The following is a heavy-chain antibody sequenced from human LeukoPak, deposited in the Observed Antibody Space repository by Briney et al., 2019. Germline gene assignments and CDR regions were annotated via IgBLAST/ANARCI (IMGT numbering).Heavy chain of an antibody. CDR2: INHSGST. D-gene: IGHD6-13*01. V-gene: IGHV4-34*01. CDR1: GGSFSGYY. Sequence: SETLSLTCAVYGGSFSGYYWSWIRQPPGKGLEWIGEINHSGSTNYNPSLKSRVTISVDTSKNQFSLKLSSVTAADTAVYYCARAGIAAAGTIRGVKYFHHWGQGTLVTVSS. CDR3: ARAGIAAAGTIRGVKYFHH. J-gene: IGHJ1*01.